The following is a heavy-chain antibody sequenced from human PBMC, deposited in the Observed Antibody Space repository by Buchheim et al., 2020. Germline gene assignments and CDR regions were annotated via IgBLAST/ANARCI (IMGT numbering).Heavy chain of an antibody. V-gene: IGHV3-33*01. CDR3: ARDGNVDYGMDV. Sequence: QVQLVESGGGVVQPGRSLRLSCAASGFTFSSYGMHWVRQAPGNGLEWVAVIWYDGSNKYYADSVKGRFTISRDNSKNTLYLQMNSLRAEDTAVYYCARDGNVDYGMDVWGQGTT. J-gene: IGHJ6*02. CDR2: IWYDGSNK. CDR1: GFTFSSYG.